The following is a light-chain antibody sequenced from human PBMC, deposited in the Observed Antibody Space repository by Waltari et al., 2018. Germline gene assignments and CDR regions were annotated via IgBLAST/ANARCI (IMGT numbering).Light chain of an antibody. CDR2: DVS. V-gene: IGLV2-14*03. J-gene: IGLJ2*01. CDR1: SSDVGTYNY. CDR3: SSYISSSTLEL. Sequence: QSALTQPASVSGSPGQSITISCTGTSSDVGTYNYVPWYQQHPGKAPKLMIFDVSIRPSVVSNRFSGSKSGNTASLTISGLQAEDGADYYCSSYISSSTLELFGGGTSLTVL.